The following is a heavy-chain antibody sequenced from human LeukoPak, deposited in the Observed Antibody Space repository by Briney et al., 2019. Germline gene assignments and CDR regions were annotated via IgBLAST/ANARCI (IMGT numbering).Heavy chain of an antibody. CDR2: IYTSGST. D-gene: IGHD5-24*01. Sequence: SETLSLTCTVSGGSISSYYWSWIRQPAGKGLEWIGRIYTSGSTNYNPSLKSRVTMPVDTSKNQFSLKLSSVTAADTAVYYCARHAPGRWLQLYNWFDPWGQGTLVTVSS. CDR1: GGSISSYY. CDR3: ARHAPGRWLQLYNWFDP. V-gene: IGHV4-4*07. J-gene: IGHJ5*02.